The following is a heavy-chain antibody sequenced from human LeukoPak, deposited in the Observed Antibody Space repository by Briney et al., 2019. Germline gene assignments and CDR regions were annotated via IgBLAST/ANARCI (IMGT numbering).Heavy chain of an antibody. D-gene: IGHD5-18*01. CDR3: ARSGYKYGADALDI. J-gene: IGHJ3*02. V-gene: IGHV4-59*01. Sequence: SETLSLTCTVSGDSITSYYWSWIRQPPGKGLEWIGYIYYSGSTNYNPSLKSRVTISLDTSRTQFSLKLSSVTAADMAVYFCARSGYKYGADALDIWGQGTMVTVSS. CDR1: GDSITSYY. CDR2: IYYSGST.